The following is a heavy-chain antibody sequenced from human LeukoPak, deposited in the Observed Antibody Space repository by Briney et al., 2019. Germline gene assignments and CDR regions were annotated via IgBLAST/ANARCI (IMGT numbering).Heavy chain of an antibody. CDR1: GGSISSGGYY. V-gene: IGHV4-61*08. CDR3: ARSCPPDTMVRGVIPGAFNY. Sequence: SSETLSLTCTVSGGSISSGGYYWSWIRQPPGKGLEWIGYVYYSGSTNYNPSLKSRVTISVDTSKNQFSLKLSSVTAADTAVYYCARSCPPDTMVRGVIPGAFNYWGQGTLVTVSS. D-gene: IGHD3-10*01. J-gene: IGHJ4*02. CDR2: VYYSGST.